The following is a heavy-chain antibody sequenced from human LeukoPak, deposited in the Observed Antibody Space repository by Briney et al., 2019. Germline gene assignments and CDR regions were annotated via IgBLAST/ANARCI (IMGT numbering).Heavy chain of an antibody. D-gene: IGHD6-19*01. CDR3: AKVYGIAVFDY. Sequence: GGSLRLSCAASGFXFSSYGIHWVRQAPGKGLEWVAVISYDGSNKYYADSVKGRFTISRDNSKNTLYLQMNSLRAEDTAVYYCAKVYGIAVFDYWGQGTLVTVSS. CDR1: GFXFSSYG. CDR2: ISYDGSNK. V-gene: IGHV3-30*18. J-gene: IGHJ4*02.